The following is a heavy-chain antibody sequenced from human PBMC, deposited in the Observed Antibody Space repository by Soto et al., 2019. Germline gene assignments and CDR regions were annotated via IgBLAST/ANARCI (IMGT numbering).Heavy chain of an antibody. CDR2: ISSSSSYI. CDR1: GFTFSSYS. V-gene: IGHV3-21*01. D-gene: IGHD3-10*01. CDR3: AREGGEYGSGSYSLYYGMDV. Sequence: PGGSLRLSCAASGFTFSSYSMNWVRQAPGKGLEWVSSISSSSSYIYYADSVKGRFTISRDNAKNSLYLQMNSLRAEDTAVYYCAREGGEYGSGSYSLYYGMDVWGQGTTVTVSS. J-gene: IGHJ6*02.